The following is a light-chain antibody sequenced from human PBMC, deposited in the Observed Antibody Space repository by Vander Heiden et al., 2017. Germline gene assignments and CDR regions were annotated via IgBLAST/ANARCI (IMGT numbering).Light chain of an antibody. CDR2: EVS. Sequence: QSALTQPPSASGSPGQSVTIPCTGTSSDVGCYNYVSWYQQHPGKAPKLMIYEVSKRPSGVPDRFSGSKSGNTASLTVSGLQAEDEADYYCSSYAGSNNFVFGTGTKFTVL. V-gene: IGLV2-8*01. CDR3: SSYAGSNNFV. CDR1: SSDVGCYNY. J-gene: IGLJ1*01.